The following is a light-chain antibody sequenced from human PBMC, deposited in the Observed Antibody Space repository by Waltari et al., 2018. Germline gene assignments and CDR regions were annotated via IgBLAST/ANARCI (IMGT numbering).Light chain of an antibody. J-gene: IGKJ2*03. V-gene: IGKV2-28*01. CDR3: MQALQTPIS. CDR1: QSLLHNIGYDY. Sequence: DIVMTQSPLSLPVTPGEAASISCRSSQSLLHNIGYDYLDWSLQKPGQSPHLLIYLGSNRASGVPDRFSGSGSGTDFTLKISRVEAEDVGVYYCMQALQTPISFGQGTKLEIK. CDR2: LGS.